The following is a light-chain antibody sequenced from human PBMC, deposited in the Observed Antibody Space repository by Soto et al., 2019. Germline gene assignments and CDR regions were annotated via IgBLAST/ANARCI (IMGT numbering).Light chain of an antibody. Sequence: QLVLTQSSSASASLGSSVKLTCTLSSGHSSYIIAWHQQQPGKAPRYLMKLEGSGSYNKWSGVPDRFSCSSSGADRYLTISNLQFEDEADYYCETWDSNTKVFGGGTKLTVL. CDR3: ETWDSNTKV. CDR1: SGHSSYI. CDR2: LEGSGSY. V-gene: IGLV4-60*02. J-gene: IGLJ2*01.